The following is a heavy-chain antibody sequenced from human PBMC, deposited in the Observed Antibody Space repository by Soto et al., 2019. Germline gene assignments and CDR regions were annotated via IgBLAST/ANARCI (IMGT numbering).Heavy chain of an antibody. CDR3: AADKGGYDFWSGPTIGLDV. V-gene: IGHV1-58*01. D-gene: IGHD3-3*01. CDR2: IVVGSGNT. CDR1: AFTYPHSA. Sequence: SVKVSCKAAAFTYPHSAVQWVRQSRGQRPEWIGWIVVGSGNTNYAQKFQERVTITRDMSTTTVYMELSSLRSEDTAVYYCAADKGGYDFWSGPTIGLDVWGQGTTVTVSS. J-gene: IGHJ6*02.